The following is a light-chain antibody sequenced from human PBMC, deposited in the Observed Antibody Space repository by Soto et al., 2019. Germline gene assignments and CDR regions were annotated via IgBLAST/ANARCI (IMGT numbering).Light chain of an antibody. CDR1: SSNIGNNY. CDR3: GTWDSSLSTVV. J-gene: IGLJ3*02. V-gene: IGLV1-51*01. CDR2: DNN. Sequence: QSVLTQPPSVSAAPGQKVTISCSGSSSNIGNNYVSWYQQLPRAAPKLLIYDNNKRPSGIPDRFSGSKSGTSAALGITGRQTGDEADYYCGTWDSSLSTVVFGGGTKLTVL.